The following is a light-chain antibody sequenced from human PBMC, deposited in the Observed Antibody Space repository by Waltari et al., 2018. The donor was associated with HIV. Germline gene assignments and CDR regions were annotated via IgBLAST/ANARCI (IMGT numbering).Light chain of an antibody. CDR1: ELGDKY. V-gene: IGLV3-1*01. J-gene: IGLJ2*01. CDR2: QDD. CDR3: QAWGSTTSGV. Sequence: SYEVTQPPSVAVSPGQTASITCSGYELGDKYTCWYQQKPGQSPLLVIYQDDKRPSGIAARFSASSSGHTATRTSSGTLPMDEADYYCQAWGSTTSGVFGRGTKLTVL.